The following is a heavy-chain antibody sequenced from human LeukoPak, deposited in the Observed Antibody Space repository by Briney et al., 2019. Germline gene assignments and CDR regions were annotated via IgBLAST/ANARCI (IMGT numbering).Heavy chain of an antibody. V-gene: IGHV3-48*03. CDR3: ARDSSSWYSFFDY. CDR1: GFTLSSYE. Sequence: GGSLRLSCAASGFTLSSYEMNWVRQAPGRGREGVSYISSIGSTIYYAESVKGLFTISRDNAKNSLYLQMNSLRAEDTAVYYCARDSSSWYSFFDYWGQGTLVTVSS. CDR2: ISSIGSTI. D-gene: IGHD6-13*01. J-gene: IGHJ4*02.